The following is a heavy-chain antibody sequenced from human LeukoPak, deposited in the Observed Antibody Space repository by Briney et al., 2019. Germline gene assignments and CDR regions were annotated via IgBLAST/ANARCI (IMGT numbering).Heavy chain of an antibody. D-gene: IGHD3-9*01. J-gene: IGHJ4*02. CDR2: IYAYGAT. CDR3: ARGTRDILTGYYAGSDQ. CDR1: GGSISTYF. Sequence: SETLSLTCTVSGGSISTYFWSWIRQPPGKGLEWMGYIYAYGATNYNPSLKSRVTISVDTSKNQFSLNLRSATAADTAVYYCARGTRDILTGYYAGSDQWGQGTLVTVSS. V-gene: IGHV4-4*08.